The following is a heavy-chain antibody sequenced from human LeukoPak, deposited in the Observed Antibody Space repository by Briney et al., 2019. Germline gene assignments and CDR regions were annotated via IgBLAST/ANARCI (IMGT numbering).Heavy chain of an antibody. CDR3: ATRRSPEFNYFDY. CDR1: GGSISSGGYY. V-gene: IGHV4-31*03. CDR2: IYYSGST. D-gene: IGHD1-26*01. Sequence: SETLSLTCTVSGGSISSGGYYWSWIRQHPGKGLEWIGYIYYSGSTYYNPSLKSRVTISVDTSKNQFSLKLSSVTAADTAVYYCATRRSPEFNYFDYWGQGTLVTVSS. J-gene: IGHJ4*02.